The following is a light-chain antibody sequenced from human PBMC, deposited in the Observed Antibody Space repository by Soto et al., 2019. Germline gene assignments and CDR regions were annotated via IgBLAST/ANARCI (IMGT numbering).Light chain of an antibody. CDR2: DVS. J-gene: IGLJ1*01. Sequence: QSVLTQPASVSGSPVQSITISCTGTSSDFGGYNYVSWYQHHPGKAPKLMIYDVSNRPSGVSNRFSGSKSGNTASLIISGLQAEDEADYYCSSYTSSSTLSTYVFGTGTKVTVL. V-gene: IGLV2-14*03. CDR1: SSDFGGYNY. CDR3: SSYTSSSTLSTYV.